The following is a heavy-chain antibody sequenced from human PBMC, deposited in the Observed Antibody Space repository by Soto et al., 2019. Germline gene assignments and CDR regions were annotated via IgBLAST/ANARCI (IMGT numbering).Heavy chain of an antibody. V-gene: IGHV3-30*18. CDR3: AKDLRLYQLRVGVGFDY. CDR2: ISYDGSNK. J-gene: IGHJ4*02. D-gene: IGHD2-2*01. Sequence: QVQLVESGGGVVQPGRSLRLSCAASGFTFSSYGMHWVRQAPGKGLEWVAVISYDGSNKYYADSVKGRFTISRDNSKNTLYLQMNSLRAEDTAVYYCAKDLRLYQLRVGVGFDYWGQGTLGTVSS. CDR1: GFTFSSYG.